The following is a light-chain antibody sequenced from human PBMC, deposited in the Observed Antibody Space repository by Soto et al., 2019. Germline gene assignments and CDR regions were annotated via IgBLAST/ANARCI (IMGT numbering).Light chain of an antibody. CDR3: QQRSSWWT. Sequence: ETVLTQSPATLSLSPGDRATLSCRASQSITTYLAWYQQKTGQAPKLLFYDASNRATGIPARFSASGSGTDFTLTISSLAPEDSAVYYCQQRSSWWTFGQGTKVEIK. V-gene: IGKV3-11*01. CDR2: DAS. CDR1: QSITTY. J-gene: IGKJ1*01.